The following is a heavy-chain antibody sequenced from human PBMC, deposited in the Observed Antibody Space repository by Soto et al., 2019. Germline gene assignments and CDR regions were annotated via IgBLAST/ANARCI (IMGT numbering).Heavy chain of an antibody. CDR3: AKDRYLDHDSRGYLFDN. Sequence: GGSLRLSCAASGFTFNIYAMTWVRQAPGKGLEWVSAISRYGDITYYADSVEGRFTISRDNSKNTLYLQMNSLRAEDTAVYYCAKDRYLDHDSRGYLFDNWGQGTLVTISS. CDR1: GFTFNIYA. D-gene: IGHD3-22*01. V-gene: IGHV3-23*01. CDR2: ISRYGDIT. J-gene: IGHJ4*02.